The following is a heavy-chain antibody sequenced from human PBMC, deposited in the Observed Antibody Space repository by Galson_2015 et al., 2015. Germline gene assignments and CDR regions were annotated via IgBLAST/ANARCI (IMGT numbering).Heavy chain of an antibody. D-gene: IGHD3-3*01. J-gene: IGHJ6*03. Sequence: SLRLPCAASGFTFRSYEMHWVRQAPGKGLEWVSYISSSGSTIYYADSVKGRFTISRDNAKNSLYLQMNSLRADDTAVYYCARDGWYYDFWSGLHYYYMDVWGKGPWATVSS. CDR1: GFTFRSYE. V-gene: IGHV3-48*03. CDR3: ARDGWYYDFWSGLHYYYMDV. CDR2: ISSSGSTI.